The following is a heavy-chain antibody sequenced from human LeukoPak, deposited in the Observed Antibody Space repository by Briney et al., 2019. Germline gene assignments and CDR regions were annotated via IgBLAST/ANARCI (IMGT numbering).Heavy chain of an antibody. J-gene: IGHJ4*02. D-gene: IGHD6-6*01. V-gene: IGHV1-2*02. Sequence: ASVKVSCKASGYTFTGYYMHWVRQAPGQGLEWMGWINPNSGATTYAQKFQDRVTVTRDTSISTAYMDLSRLRSDDTAVYYCAREVSPWGSSFDYWGQGTLVTVSS. CDR2: INPNSGAT. CDR3: AREVSPWGSSFDY. CDR1: GYTFTGYY.